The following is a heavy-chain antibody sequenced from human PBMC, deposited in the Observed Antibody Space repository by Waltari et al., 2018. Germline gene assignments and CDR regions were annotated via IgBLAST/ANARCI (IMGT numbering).Heavy chain of an antibody. J-gene: IGHJ4*02. CDR1: GGSISSSSYY. CDR3: ARAKPAAGLDY. D-gene: IGHD6-13*01. V-gene: IGHV4-39*07. Sequence: QLQLQESGPGLVKPSETLSLTCTVPGGSISSSSYYWGWIRQPPGKGLEWIGSIYYSGSTNSTPSLKSRVTMSVNTSKNRFSLKLSSMTAADTAVCYCARAKPAAGLDYWGQGTLVTVSS. CDR2: IYYSGST.